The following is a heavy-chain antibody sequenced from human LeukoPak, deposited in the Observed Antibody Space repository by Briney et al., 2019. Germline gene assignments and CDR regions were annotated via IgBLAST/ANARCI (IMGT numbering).Heavy chain of an antibody. V-gene: IGHV3-23*01. CDR2: ISGSGGST. Sequence: ETLSLTCAVSGDSISSSHWWSWVRQAPGKGLEWVSAISGSGGSTYYADSVKGRFTISRDNSKNTLYLQMNSLRAEDTAVYYCAKDGYYYYMDVWGKGTTVTVSS. CDR3: AKDGYYYYMDV. CDR1: GDSISSSH. J-gene: IGHJ6*03.